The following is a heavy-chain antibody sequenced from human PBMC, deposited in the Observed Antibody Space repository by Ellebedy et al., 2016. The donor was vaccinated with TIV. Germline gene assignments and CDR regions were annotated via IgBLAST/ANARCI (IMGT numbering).Heavy chain of an antibody. D-gene: IGHD3/OR15-3a*01. Sequence: SVKVSXXASGGTFSNYPINWVRQAPGQGLEWMGRIIPILRKTTYAQKFQGRLTVTMDTSTRTVYMELTNLRGDDTAVYYCAIGQLDYWGQGTLVSVSS. V-gene: IGHV1-69*02. CDR2: IIPILRKT. J-gene: IGHJ4*02. CDR3: AIGQLDY. CDR1: GGTFSNYP.